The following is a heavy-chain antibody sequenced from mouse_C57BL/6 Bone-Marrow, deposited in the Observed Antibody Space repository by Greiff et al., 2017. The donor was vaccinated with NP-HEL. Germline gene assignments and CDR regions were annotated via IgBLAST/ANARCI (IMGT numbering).Heavy chain of an antibody. CDR2: IYPGDGDT. J-gene: IGHJ4*01. Sequence: VQLQQSGPELVKPGASVKISCKASGYAFSSSWMNWVKQRPGKGLEWIGRIYPGDGDTTYNGKFKGKATLTADKSSSTAYMQLSSLTSEDSAVYFCASSSPYYYAMDYWGQGTSVTVSS. CDR3: ASSSPYYYAMDY. D-gene: IGHD1-1*01. CDR1: GYAFSSSW. V-gene: IGHV1-82*01.